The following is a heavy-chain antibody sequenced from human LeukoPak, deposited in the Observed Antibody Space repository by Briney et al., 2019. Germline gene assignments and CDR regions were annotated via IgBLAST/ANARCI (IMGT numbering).Heavy chain of an antibody. D-gene: IGHD6-13*01. CDR1: GYTFTGYY. CDR2: INPNINGT. CDR3: ARDKIAAAGLQADDYYYYYMDV. J-gene: IGHJ6*03. V-gene: IGHV1-2*06. Sequence: ASVKVSCKASGYTFTGYYIHWVRQAPGQGLEWMGRINPNINGTNYAQKFQGRVTVTRDTSIRTAYMELRRLRSDDTAMYFCARDKIAAAGLQADDYYYYYMDVWGKGTTVTVSS.